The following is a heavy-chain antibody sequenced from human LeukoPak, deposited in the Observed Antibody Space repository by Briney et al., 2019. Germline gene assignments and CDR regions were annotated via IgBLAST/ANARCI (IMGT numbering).Heavy chain of an antibody. D-gene: IGHD5-18*01. CDR3: ARDTGVGYSYGYDY. Sequence: PGGSLRLSCAASGFTFSSYSMNWVRQAPGKGLEWVSSISSSSSYIYYADSVKGRFTIPRDNAKNSLYLQMNSLRAEDTAVYYCARDTGVGYSYGYDYWGQGTLVTVSS. J-gene: IGHJ4*02. V-gene: IGHV3-21*01. CDR2: ISSSSSYI. CDR1: GFTFSSYS.